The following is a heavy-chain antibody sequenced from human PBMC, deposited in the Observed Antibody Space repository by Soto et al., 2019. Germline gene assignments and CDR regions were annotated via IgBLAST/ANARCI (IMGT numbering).Heavy chain of an antibody. D-gene: IGHD6-19*01. CDR1: GFTFSTYW. CDR3: ARSGGQFRVLDS. V-gene: IGHV3-7*01. J-gene: IGHJ5*01. Sequence: EVQLVESGGGLVQPGGSLRLSCAASGFTFSTYWMNWVRQAPGKGLEWVANIKQDGSTKDYVDAVKGRFTISRDNAEKSLYLQMNRMRAEDTAVYYCARSGGQFRVLDSWGQGTLVSVSS. CDR2: IKQDGSTK.